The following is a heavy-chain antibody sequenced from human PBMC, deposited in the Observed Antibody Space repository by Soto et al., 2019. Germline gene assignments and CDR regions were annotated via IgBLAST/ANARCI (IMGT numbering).Heavy chain of an antibody. CDR3: ARAKAPLYSSSWYWFDP. J-gene: IGHJ5*02. Sequence: TSETLSLTCTVSGGSITTVDYYWSWIRQPPDKGLEWIGHIYNGGSTYNSPSLKSRVTISVDTSKNQFSLKLSSVTAADTAVYYCARAKAPLYSSSWYWFDPWGQGTLVTVSS. D-gene: IGHD6-13*01. V-gene: IGHV4-30-4*01. CDR1: GGSITTVDYY. CDR2: IYNGGST.